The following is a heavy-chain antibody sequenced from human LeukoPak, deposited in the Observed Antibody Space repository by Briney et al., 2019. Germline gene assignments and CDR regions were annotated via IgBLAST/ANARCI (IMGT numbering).Heavy chain of an antibody. V-gene: IGHV4-30-4*01. CDR2: IYYSGST. CDR1: GGSISSGDYY. CDR3: ARVGLEAAGADY. J-gene: IGHJ4*02. Sequence: SQTLSLTCTVSGGSISSGDYYWSWIRQPPGKGLEWIGYIYYSGSTYYNPSLKSRVTISVDTSKNQFSLKLSSVTAADTAVYYCARVGLEAAGADYWGQGTLVTVSS. D-gene: IGHD6-13*01.